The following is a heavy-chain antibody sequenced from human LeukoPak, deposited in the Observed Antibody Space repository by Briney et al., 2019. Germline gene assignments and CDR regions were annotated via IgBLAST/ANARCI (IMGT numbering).Heavy chain of an antibody. CDR2: ISYEGSNK. CDR1: RFTFSNYG. J-gene: IGHJ4*02. Sequence: GRSLRLSCAASRFTFSNYGMHWVRQAPGKGLEWVTGISYEGSNKYYADHVKGRFTISRDNSKNTLYLQMNSLRAEDTAVYYCARDSGGGFGELLLEYWGQGTLVTVSS. V-gene: IGHV3-30*03. D-gene: IGHD3-10*01. CDR3: ARDSGGGFGELLLEY.